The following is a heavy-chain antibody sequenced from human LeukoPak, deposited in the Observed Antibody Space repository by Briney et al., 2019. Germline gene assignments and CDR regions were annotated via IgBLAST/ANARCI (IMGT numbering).Heavy chain of an antibody. CDR2: IIVGSGAT. V-gene: IGHV1-58*01. D-gene: IGHD5-12*01. J-gene: IGHJ4*02. CDR3: ARSGRRGFLPPDY. CDR1: GFTFSTSA. Sequence: ASVKVSCKTSGFTFSTSAVQWVRQARGQRLEWIGWIIVGSGATNYAQSLQGRFTITRDMSTNTAYMELSSLGSEDSAVYYCARSGRRGFLPPDYWGQGTLVTVSS.